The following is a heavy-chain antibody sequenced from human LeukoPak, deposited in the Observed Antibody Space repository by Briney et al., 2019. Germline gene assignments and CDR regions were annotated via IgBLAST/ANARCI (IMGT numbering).Heavy chain of an antibody. Sequence: SETLSLTCTVSGGSISSYFWSWIRQPPGKGLEWIGYIYYSGSTNYNPSLKSRVTISVDTSKNQFSLKLSSVTAADTAVYYCARVGTYSNYAKSWYFDYWGQGTLVTVSS. V-gene: IGHV4-59*08. CDR2: IYYSGST. J-gene: IGHJ4*02. CDR1: GGSISSYF. CDR3: ARVGTYSNYAKSWYFDY. D-gene: IGHD4-11*01.